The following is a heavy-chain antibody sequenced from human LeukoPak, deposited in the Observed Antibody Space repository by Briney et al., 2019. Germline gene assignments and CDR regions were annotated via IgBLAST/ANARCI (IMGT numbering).Heavy chain of an antibody. CDR3: AKDLGYCSSTSCYGDDY. J-gene: IGHJ4*02. V-gene: IGHV3-23*01. Sequence: GGSLRLSCAASGFTFSSYAMSWVRQAPGKGLEWVSAISGSGGSTYYADSVKGRFTTSRDNSKNTLYLQMNSLRAEDTAVYYCAKDLGYCSSTSCYGDDYWGQGTLVTVSS. CDR1: GFTFSSYA. CDR2: ISGSGGST. D-gene: IGHD2-2*01.